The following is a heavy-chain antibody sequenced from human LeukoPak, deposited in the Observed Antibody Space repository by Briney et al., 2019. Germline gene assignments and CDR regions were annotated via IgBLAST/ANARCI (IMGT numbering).Heavy chain of an antibody. Sequence: GGSLRLSCTASGFTFSSYAMSWVRQAPGKGLEWVSSISGSGGSTYYADSVKGRFTISRDNSKNTLYLQMNSLRAEDTAVYYCAREFGGYYDSSGYAFDIWGQGTMVTVSS. J-gene: IGHJ3*02. CDR2: ISGSGGST. V-gene: IGHV3-23*01. D-gene: IGHD3-22*01. CDR1: GFTFSSYA. CDR3: AREFGGYYDSSGYAFDI.